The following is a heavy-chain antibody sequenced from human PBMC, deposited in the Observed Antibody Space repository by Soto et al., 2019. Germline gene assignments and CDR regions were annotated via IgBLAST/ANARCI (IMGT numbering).Heavy chain of an antibody. V-gene: IGHV4-39*01. J-gene: IGHJ5*02. Sequence: QLHLEESGPGLVEPSETLSLTCTVSGGSISSGSYYWVWIRQPPGKGPEWIGSLYYNGFTYYNPSHKSRLTISVDTSKNQFSLKLTSVTAAVTAVDYCARQDDFWSGGSWFDPWGQGTLVTVSS. CDR2: LYYNGFT. CDR3: ARQDDFWSGGSWFDP. D-gene: IGHD3-3*01. CDR1: GGSISSGSYY.